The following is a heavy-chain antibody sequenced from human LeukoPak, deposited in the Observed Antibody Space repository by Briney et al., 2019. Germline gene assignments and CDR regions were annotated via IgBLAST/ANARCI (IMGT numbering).Heavy chain of an antibody. V-gene: IGHV3-30*02. CDR1: GFTFSSYG. CDR3: AKVGMDSSSPEDFNY. J-gene: IGHJ4*02. D-gene: IGHD6-6*01. Sequence: GGSLRLSCAASGFTFSSYGMHWVRQAPGKGLEWVAFIRYDGSNKYYADSVKGRFTISRDNSKNTLYLQMNSLRAEDTAVYYCAKVGMDSSSPEDFNYWGQGTLVTVSS. CDR2: IRYDGSNK.